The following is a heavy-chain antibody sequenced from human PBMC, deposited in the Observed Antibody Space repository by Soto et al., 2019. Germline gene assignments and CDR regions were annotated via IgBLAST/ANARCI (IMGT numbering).Heavy chain of an antibody. J-gene: IGHJ4*02. CDR1: GYTFTSYG. CDR3: SRDKSDYGSGIKGY. V-gene: IGHV1-18*01. D-gene: IGHD3-10*01. CDR2: ISAYNGNT. Sequence: QVQLVQSGAEVKKPGASVKVSCKASGYTFTSYGISWVRQAPGQGLEWMGWISAYNGNTNYAQKLQGRVTMTTDTANSAASMELCGHRSDDTAAYYGSRDKSDYGSGIKGYWGQGTLVTVSS.